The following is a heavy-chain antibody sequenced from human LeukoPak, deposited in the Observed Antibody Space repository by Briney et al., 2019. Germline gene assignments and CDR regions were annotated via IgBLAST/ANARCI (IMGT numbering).Heavy chain of an antibody. CDR3: ARESVENYDFWSGYLPHWFDP. Sequence: GGSLRLSCAASGFTFSSYSMNWVRQAPGNGLEWVSSISSSSSYIYYADSVKGRFTISRDNAKNSLYLQMNSLRAEDTAVYYCARESVENYDFWSGYLPHWFDPWGQGTLVTVSS. CDR1: GFTFSSYS. D-gene: IGHD3-3*01. V-gene: IGHV3-21*01. CDR2: ISSSSSYI. J-gene: IGHJ5*02.